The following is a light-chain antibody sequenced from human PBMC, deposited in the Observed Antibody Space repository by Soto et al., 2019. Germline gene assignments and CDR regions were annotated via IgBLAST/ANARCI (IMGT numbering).Light chain of an antibody. CDR3: AAWDDSLNGVV. J-gene: IGLJ2*01. CDR2: SNN. CDR1: SSNIGSNT. Sequence: QSVLTQPPSASGTPGQRVTISCSGSSSNIGSNTVNWYQQLPGTAPNLLIYSNNQRPSGVPDRFSVSKSGTSASLAISGLQSEDEADYYCAAWDDSLNGVVFGRGTKLTVL. V-gene: IGLV1-44*01.